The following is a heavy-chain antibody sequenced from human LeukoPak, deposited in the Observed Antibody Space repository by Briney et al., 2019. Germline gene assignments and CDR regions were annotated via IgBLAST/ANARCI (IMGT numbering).Heavy chain of an antibody. D-gene: IGHD1-26*01. J-gene: IGHJ4*02. CDR2: IYHRGST. V-gene: IGHV4-59*01. CDR3: ARHGGSYTFDL. CDR1: GGSINISY. Sequence: SETLSLTCTVSGGSINISYWSWLRQPPGKGLEWVGYIYHRGSTNYNPSLKSRITVSVDTSKNQFSLRLSAVTAADTAVYYCARHGGSYTFDLWGQGGLVTVSS.